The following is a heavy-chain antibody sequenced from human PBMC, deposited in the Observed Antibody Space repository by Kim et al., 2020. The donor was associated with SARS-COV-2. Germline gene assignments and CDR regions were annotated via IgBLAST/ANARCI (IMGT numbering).Heavy chain of an antibody. J-gene: IGHJ4*02. Sequence: GSEKYYADSVKGQFTISRDNAKNSLYLQMNSLRAEDTALYYCARDKTGASWGQGTLVTVSS. CDR2: GSEK. CDR3: ARDKTGAS. V-gene: IGHV3-7*01. D-gene: IGHD1-26*01.